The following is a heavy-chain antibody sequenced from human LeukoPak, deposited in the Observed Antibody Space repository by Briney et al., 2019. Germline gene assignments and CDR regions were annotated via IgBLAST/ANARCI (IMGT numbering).Heavy chain of an antibody. V-gene: IGHV4-61*01. CDR1: GGSVSSGSYY. CDR2: IYYSGST. J-gene: IGHJ3*02. Sequence: SSETLSLTRTVSGGSVSSGSYYRSWIRQPPGKGLEWIGYIYYSGSTNYNPSLKSRVTISVDTSKNQFSLKLSSVTAADTAVYYCARDGLEYSSRAGAFDIWGQGTMVTVSS. CDR3: ARDGLEYSSRAGAFDI. D-gene: IGHD6-6*01.